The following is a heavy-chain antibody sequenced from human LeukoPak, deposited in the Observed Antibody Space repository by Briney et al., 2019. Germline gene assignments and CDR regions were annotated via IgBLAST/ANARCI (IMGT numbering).Heavy chain of an antibody. D-gene: IGHD3-16*02. Sequence: GGSLRLSCAASGFTFSSYSMNWVRQAPGKGLEWVSSISSSSSYIYYADSVKGRFTISRDNAKNSLYLQMNSLRAEDTAEYYCAKVKGSIGQNNFDYWGQGTLVTVSS. CDR2: ISSSSSYI. J-gene: IGHJ4*02. CDR1: GFTFSSYS. V-gene: IGHV3-21*04. CDR3: AKVKGSIGQNNFDY.